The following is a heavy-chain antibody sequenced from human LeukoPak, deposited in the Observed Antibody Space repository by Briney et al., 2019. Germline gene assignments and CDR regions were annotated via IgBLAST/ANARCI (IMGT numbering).Heavy chain of an antibody. J-gene: IGHJ5*02. CDR1: GGSISSYY. CDR3: ARDRCGGDCYSDWFEP. CDR2: IYYSGST. D-gene: IGHD2-21*02. V-gene: IGHV4-59*01. Sequence: SETLSLTCTVSGGSISSYYWSWIRQPPGKGLEWIGYIYYSGSTNYNPSLKSRVTISVDTSKNQFSLKLSSVTAADTAVYYCARDRCGGDCYSDWFEPWGQGTLVTVSS.